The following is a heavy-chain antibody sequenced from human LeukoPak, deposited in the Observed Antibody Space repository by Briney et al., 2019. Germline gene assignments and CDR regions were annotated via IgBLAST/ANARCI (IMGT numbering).Heavy chain of an antibody. V-gene: IGHV1-2*02. J-gene: IGHJ4*02. CDR3: ATQRGSYRWGTDFDY. CDR1: GGTFTNYA. CDR2: INPNSGDT. D-gene: IGHD3-16*01. Sequence: ASVKVSCKASGGTFTNYAINWVRQAPGQGLEWMGWINPNSGDTKYAQKFQGRVTMTRDTSISTAYMELSGLRSDDTAVYYCATQRGSYRWGTDFDYWGQGTLVTVSS.